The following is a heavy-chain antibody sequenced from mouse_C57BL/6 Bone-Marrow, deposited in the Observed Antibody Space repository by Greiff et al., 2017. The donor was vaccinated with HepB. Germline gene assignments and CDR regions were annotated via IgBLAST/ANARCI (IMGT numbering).Heavy chain of an antibody. V-gene: IGHV2-2*01. CDR1: GFSLTSYG. CDR3: ARKGGNSWFAY. J-gene: IGHJ3*01. D-gene: IGHD2-1*01. CDR2: IWSGGST. Sequence: QVQLQQSGPGLVQPSQSLSITCTVSGFSLTSYGVHWVRQSPGKGLEWLGVIWSGGSTDYNAAFISRLSISKDNSKSQFFFKMNSLQADDTAIYYCARKGGNSWFAYWGQGTLVTVSA.